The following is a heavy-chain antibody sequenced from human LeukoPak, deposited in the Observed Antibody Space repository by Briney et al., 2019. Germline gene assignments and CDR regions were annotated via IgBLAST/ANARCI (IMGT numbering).Heavy chain of an antibody. CDR1: GCSFSGHW. V-gene: IGHV3-74*01. CDR2: ISPTGSTT. J-gene: IGHJ4*02. Sequence: GGSLRLSCTASGCSFSGHWMHWARQLPGKGLVWVSRISPTGSTTSYADSVKGRFTVSRDNAKNTLYLQVNNLRAEDTAVYYCARGPNSNWSGLDFWGQGTLVTVSS. CDR3: ARGPNSNWSGLDF. D-gene: IGHD6-6*01.